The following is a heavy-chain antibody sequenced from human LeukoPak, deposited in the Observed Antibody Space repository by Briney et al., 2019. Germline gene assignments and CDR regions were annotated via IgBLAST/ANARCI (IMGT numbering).Heavy chain of an antibody. CDR2: IKSKTHGGTT. D-gene: IGHD2-15*01. V-gene: IGHV3-15*01. Sequence: TGGSLRLSCAASGITFSNAYMTWVRQAPGKGLEWVGRIKSKTHGGTTDLAAPVKGRFTISRDESKTTLYLQMNSLKTDDTAVYYCSTSGGTFSLGYWGQGTLVTVSS. J-gene: IGHJ4*02. CDR3: STSGGTFSLGY. CDR1: GITFSNAY.